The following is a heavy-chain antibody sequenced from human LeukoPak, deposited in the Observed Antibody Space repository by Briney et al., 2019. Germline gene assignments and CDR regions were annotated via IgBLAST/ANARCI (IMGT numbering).Heavy chain of an antibody. CDR1: GDSINSDNYY. Sequence: PSQTLSLTCSVSGDSINSDNYYWSWIRQPAGKGLEWIGRIYSSGSTNYNPSLKSRVTISLDTSKNQFSLKMSSVTAAVTAVYFCARGSYTMSSGYYRPFDYWGHGTLVTVSS. CDR3: ARGSYTMSSGYYRPFDY. J-gene: IGHJ4*01. V-gene: IGHV4-61*02. CDR2: IYSSGST. D-gene: IGHD3-22*01.